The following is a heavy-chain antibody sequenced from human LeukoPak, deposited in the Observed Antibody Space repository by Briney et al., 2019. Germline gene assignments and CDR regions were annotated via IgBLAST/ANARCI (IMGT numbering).Heavy chain of an antibody. CDR2: INHSGST. CDR3: ARGPDIVVVVAATPRHFDY. CDR1: GGSFSGYY. J-gene: IGHJ4*02. Sequence: SETLSLTCAVYGGSFSGYYWSWIRQPPGKGLEWIGEINHSGSTNYNPSLKSPVTISVATSKTRFSLTLSSVTAADTAVYYCARGPDIVVVVAATPRHFDYWGQGTLVTVSS. D-gene: IGHD2-15*01. V-gene: IGHV4-34*01.